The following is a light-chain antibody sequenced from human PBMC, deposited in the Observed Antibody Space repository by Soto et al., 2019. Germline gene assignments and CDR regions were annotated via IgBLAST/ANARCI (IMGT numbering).Light chain of an antibody. CDR1: QSVSSN. CDR3: QQANKWPYT. J-gene: IGKJ2*01. Sequence: IVMTQSPATLSVSPGERATLSCRASQSVSSNLAWYQHKPGQPPRLLFYGASTRAAGIPARCSGRGSGAYFTLTSSGLQSEDVAVYYCQQANKWPYTFGQGTKLEIK. CDR2: GAS. V-gene: IGKV3-15*01.